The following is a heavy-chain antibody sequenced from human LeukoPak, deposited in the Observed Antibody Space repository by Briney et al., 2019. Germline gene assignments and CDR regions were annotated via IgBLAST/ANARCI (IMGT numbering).Heavy chain of an antibody. CDR2: IYTSGST. CDR1: GGSISSGSYY. Sequence: SQTLSLTCTVSGGSISSGSYYWSWIRQPAGKGLEWIGRIYTSGSTNYNPSLKSRVTISVDTSKNQFSLKLSSVTAADTAVYYCARDPYYDSSGYYWDWGQGTLVTVSS. J-gene: IGHJ4*02. CDR3: ARDPYYDSSGYYWD. V-gene: IGHV4-61*02. D-gene: IGHD3-22*01.